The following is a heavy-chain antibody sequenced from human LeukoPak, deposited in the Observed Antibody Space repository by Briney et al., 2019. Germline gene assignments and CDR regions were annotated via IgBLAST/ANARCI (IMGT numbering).Heavy chain of an antibody. J-gene: IGHJ3*02. D-gene: IGHD3-22*01. V-gene: IGHV3-21*01. Sequence: KSGGSLRLSCAASGFTFSSYSMNWVRQAPGKGLEWVSSISSSSSYIYYADSVKGRFTISRDNAKNSLYLQMNSPRAEDTAVYYCARDETMIVVDTDAFDIWGQGTMVTVSS. CDR3: ARDETMIVVDTDAFDI. CDR1: GFTFSSYS. CDR2: ISSSSSYI.